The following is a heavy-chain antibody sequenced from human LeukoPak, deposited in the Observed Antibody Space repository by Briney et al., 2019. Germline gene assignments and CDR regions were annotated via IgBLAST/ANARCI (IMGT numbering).Heavy chain of an antibody. CDR3: ARGSVILTGYYDYYYMDV. Sequence: SETLSLTCTVSGGSISSYYWSWIRQPPGKGLEWIGYIYYSGSTNYNPSLKSRVTISVDTSKNQFSLKLSSVTAADTAVYYCARGSVILTGYYDYYYMDVWGKGTTVTISS. D-gene: IGHD3-9*01. CDR2: IYYSGST. CDR1: GGSISSYY. J-gene: IGHJ6*03. V-gene: IGHV4-59*01.